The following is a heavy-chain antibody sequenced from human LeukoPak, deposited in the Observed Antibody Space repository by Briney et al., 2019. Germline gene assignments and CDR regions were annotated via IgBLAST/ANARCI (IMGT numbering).Heavy chain of an antibody. V-gene: IGHV3-74*01. CDR3: VATILADDAFDI. Sequence: GGSLRLSCAASGFTFSSYWMHWVRQAPGKGLVWVSRINSDGSSTSYADSVKGRFTISRDNAKNTLYLQMNSLRAEDTAVYYCVATILADDAFDIWGQGTMVTVSS. CDR2: INSDGSST. D-gene: IGHD5-12*01. J-gene: IGHJ3*02. CDR1: GFTFSSYW.